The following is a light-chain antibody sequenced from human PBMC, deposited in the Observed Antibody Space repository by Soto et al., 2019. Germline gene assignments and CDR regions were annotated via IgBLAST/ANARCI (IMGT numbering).Light chain of an antibody. CDR2: GAS. V-gene: IGKV3-15*01. CDR1: QSVSSN. J-gene: IGKJ3*01. CDR3: QQRYNWPRT. Sequence: EIVMTQSPDTLSVSPGERATLSCRASQSVSSNLAWYQQKPGQAPRLLIYGASTRATGIPARFSGSGSETEFTLTISSLEPEDFAVYYCQQRYNWPRTFGPGTKVDIK.